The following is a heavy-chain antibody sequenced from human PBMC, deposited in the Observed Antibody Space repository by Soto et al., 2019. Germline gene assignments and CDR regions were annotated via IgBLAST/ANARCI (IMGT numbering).Heavy chain of an antibody. CDR2: LYSGGGT. V-gene: IGHV3-66*01. J-gene: IGHJ4*02. D-gene: IGHD3-9*01. Sequence: EVQLVESGGGLVQPGGSRRLSCAASGITISVNYMSWVRPAPGKGLEWVSVLYSGGGTQYADSVRGRFTISRENSKNTLYQQMTSLKDEYTAVYCCARSAKDSFDNYWGQGTVVTVS. CDR1: GITISVNY. CDR3: ARSAKDSFDNY.